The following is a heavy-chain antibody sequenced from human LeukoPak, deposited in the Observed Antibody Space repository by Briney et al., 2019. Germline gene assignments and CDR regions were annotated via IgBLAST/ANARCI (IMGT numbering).Heavy chain of an antibody. V-gene: IGHV3-53*01. J-gene: IGHJ4*02. CDR1: GFDVNDNH. CDR3: ARRSSTLYEGC. CDR2: IYSDGKT. D-gene: IGHD6-13*01. Sequence: GGSLRLSCAVSGFDVNDNHMYWVRQGPGKGLEWVAIIYSDGKTYYADSVRGRFTISRDSSENTLSLQMNSLRAEDTAVYHCARRSSTLYEGCWGRGTLVIVSS.